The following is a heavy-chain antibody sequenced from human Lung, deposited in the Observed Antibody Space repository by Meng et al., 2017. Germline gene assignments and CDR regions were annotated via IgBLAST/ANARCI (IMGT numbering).Heavy chain of an antibody. CDR1: GFTFSGYA. CDR2: VSGSDDIA. Sequence: EVQLLESGGVLVQPGVSLRLSCSACGFTFSGYAMTWVRQAPGKGLEWVSSVSGSDDIAYYGDSVKGRVTISRDNSKNTLYLQMNSLRAEDTAVYFCAKDLGASSSYYFDYWGQGTLVTVSS. CDR3: AKDLGASSSYYFDY. V-gene: IGHV3-23*01. J-gene: IGHJ4*02. D-gene: IGHD6-6*01.